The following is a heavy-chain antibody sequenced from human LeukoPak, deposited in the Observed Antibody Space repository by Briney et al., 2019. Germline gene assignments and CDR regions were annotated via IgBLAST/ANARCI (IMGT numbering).Heavy chain of an antibody. J-gene: IGHJ3*02. D-gene: IGHD6-6*01. CDR2: IYPGDSDT. CDR1: GYSFTSYW. CDR3: ARRKIEYSSSSNAFDI. Sequence: GESLKISCKGSGYSFTSYWIGWVRQMPGKGLEWMGIIYPGDSDTRYSPSFQGQVTISADKSISTAYLQWSSLKASDTAMYYCARRKIEYSSSSNAFDIWGQGTMVTVSS. V-gene: IGHV5-51*01.